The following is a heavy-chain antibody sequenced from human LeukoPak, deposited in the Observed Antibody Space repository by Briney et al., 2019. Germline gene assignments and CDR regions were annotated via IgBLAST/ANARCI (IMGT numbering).Heavy chain of an antibody. Sequence: TGGSLRLSCAASGFTFSSYAMHWVRQAPGKGLEYVSAISSNGGSTYYANSVKGRFTISRDNSKNTLYLQMDSLRAEDTAVYYCAKAFPTLPHPFDYWGQGTLVTVSS. CDR2: ISSNGGST. CDR1: GFTFSSYA. D-gene: IGHD2/OR15-2a*01. CDR3: AKAFPTLPHPFDY. V-gene: IGHV3-64*01. J-gene: IGHJ4*02.